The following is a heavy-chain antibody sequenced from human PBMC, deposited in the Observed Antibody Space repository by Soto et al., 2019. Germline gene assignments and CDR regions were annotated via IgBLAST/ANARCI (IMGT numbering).Heavy chain of an antibody. CDR3: AREAKALTSYNWFDP. CDR1: GGAVSSGGYY. Sequence: SETLCLTCTVSGGAVSSGGYYWSWIRQPPGKGLEWIGYIYYSGSTNYSPSLKSRVTISVDTSKNQFSLKLSSVTAADTAMYYCAREAKALTSYNWFDPWGLGSLVTVSS. D-gene: IGHD3-10*01. V-gene: IGHV4-61*08. CDR2: IYYSGST. J-gene: IGHJ5*02.